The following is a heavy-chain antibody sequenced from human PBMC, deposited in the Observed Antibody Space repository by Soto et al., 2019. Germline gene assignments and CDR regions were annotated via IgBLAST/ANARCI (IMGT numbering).Heavy chain of an antibody. CDR2: IYYTGTT. CDR3: ARLGDYYQAFDY. CDR1: GSPISSCY. V-gene: IGHV4-59*08. J-gene: IGHJ4*01. Sequence: ETLSLTCTVSGSPISSCYWSWFRQPPGQGLEWVGYIYYTGTTTYNPSLKSRVTVSLDTSKRQFSLKLRSVTAADTALYYCARLGDYYQAFDYWGQGALVTVSS. D-gene: IGHD3-22*01.